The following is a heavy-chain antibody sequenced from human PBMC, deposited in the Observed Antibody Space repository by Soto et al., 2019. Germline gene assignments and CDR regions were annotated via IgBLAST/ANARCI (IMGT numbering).Heavy chain of an antibody. Sequence: QVQLVESGGGVVQPGRSLRLSCAASGFTFSSYAMHWVRQAPGKGLEWVAVISYDGSNKYYADSVKGRFTISRDNSKNTLYLQMNSLRADDTAVYYCAREGLVPAATPWFDYWGQGTLVTVSS. V-gene: IGHV3-30-3*01. D-gene: IGHD2-2*02. J-gene: IGHJ4*02. CDR1: GFTFSSYA. CDR2: ISYDGSNK. CDR3: AREGLVPAATPWFDY.